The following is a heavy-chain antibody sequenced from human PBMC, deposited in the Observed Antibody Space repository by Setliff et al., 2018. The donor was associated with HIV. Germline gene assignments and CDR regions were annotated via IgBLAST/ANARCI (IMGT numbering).Heavy chain of an antibody. Sequence: ASVKVSCKASGYTFTGYYMHWVRQAPGQGLEWMGWINPNSGGTNSAQKFQGRVTMTRDTSISTAYMELRRLKSDDAAVYYCACLPRDIVVDYWGQGTLVTVSS. CDR2: INPNSGGT. CDR3: ACLPRDIVVDY. J-gene: IGHJ4*02. CDR1: GYTFTGYY. D-gene: IGHD2-15*01. V-gene: IGHV1-2*02.